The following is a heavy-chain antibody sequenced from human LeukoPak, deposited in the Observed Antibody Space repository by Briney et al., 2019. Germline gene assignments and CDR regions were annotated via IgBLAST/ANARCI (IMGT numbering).Heavy chain of an antibody. V-gene: IGHV1-18*01. D-gene: IGHD6-13*01. CDR1: GYTFTSHG. CDR3: ARVAAAGKSFDY. CDR2: ISAYNGHT. J-gene: IGHJ4*02. Sequence: GASVKVSCKASGYTFTSHGITWVRQAPGQGLEWMGWISAYNGHTNYAQKLQGRVTMTTGTSTSTAYMELRSLRSDDTAVYYCARVAAAGKSFDYWGQGTLVTVSS.